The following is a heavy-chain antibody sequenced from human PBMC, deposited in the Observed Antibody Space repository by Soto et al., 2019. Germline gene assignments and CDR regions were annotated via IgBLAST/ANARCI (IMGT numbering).Heavy chain of an antibody. CDR2: ISSSSSYI. CDR1: GFTFSSYS. V-gene: IGHV3-21*05. Sequence: GGSLRLSCAASGFTFSSYSMNWVRQAPGKGLEWVSYISSSSSYIYYADSVKGRFTISRDNAKNSLYLQMNSLRAEDTAVYYCARADLDSSGWYVTGAFDIWGQGTMVTVSS. D-gene: IGHD6-19*01. CDR3: ARADLDSSGWYVTGAFDI. J-gene: IGHJ3*02.